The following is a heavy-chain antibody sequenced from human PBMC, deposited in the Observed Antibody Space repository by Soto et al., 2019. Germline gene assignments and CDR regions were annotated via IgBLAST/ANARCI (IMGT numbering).Heavy chain of an antibody. CDR2: ISSSGSTI. CDR1: GFTFSDYY. J-gene: IGHJ6*03. D-gene: IGHD3-3*01. Sequence: PGGSLRLSCAASGFTFSDYYMSWIRQAPGKGLEWVSYISSSGSTIYYADSVKGRFTISRDNAKNSLYLQMNSLRAEDTAVYYCARDTVNYDFWSGYYNYYYYYMDVWGKGTTVTVSS. CDR3: ARDTVNYDFWSGYYNYYYYYMDV. V-gene: IGHV3-11*01.